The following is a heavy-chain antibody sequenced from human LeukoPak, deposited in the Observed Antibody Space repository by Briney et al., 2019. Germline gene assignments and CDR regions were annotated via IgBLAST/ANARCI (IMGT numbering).Heavy chain of an antibody. CDR1: GGSFSGYY. J-gene: IGHJ6*03. CDR2: FNHSGST. Sequence: SETLSLTCAVYGGSFSGYYWRWIRQPPGKALKWFGEFNHSGSTNYNPFLKSQVTISVDTFQDQFSLKLSPVTAGDTAVYYCARAGRCSSTSCYRSSLSYYYYYYMDAWGKGTPVTVSS. D-gene: IGHD2-2*01. V-gene: IGHV4-34*01. CDR3: ARAGRCSSTSCYRSSLSYYYYYYMDA.